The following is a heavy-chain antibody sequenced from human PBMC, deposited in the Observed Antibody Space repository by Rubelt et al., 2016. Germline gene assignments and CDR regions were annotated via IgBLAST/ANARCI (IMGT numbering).Heavy chain of an antibody. V-gene: IGHV4-34*01. CDR1: GESFSGYY. CDR3: ARLSTAMLFDP. CDR2: INHRGST. Sequence: QVQLQQWGPGLLKPSETLSLTCAVYGESFSGYYWNWIRQPPGKGLEWIGRINHRGSTDYNPSLKSRVTMSVDKSKNQFSLTLGSVTAAETAVYYCARLSTAMLFDPWGQGTLVTVSS. J-gene: IGHJ5*02. D-gene: IGHD5-18*01.